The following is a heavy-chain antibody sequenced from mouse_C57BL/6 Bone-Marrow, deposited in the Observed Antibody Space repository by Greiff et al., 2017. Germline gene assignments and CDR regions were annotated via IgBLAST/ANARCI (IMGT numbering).Heavy chain of an antibody. CDR1: GFNIKDDY. J-gene: IGHJ3*01. CDR2: IDPENGDT. D-gene: IGHD2-4*01. Sequence: EVQLQQSGAELVRPGASVKLSCTASGFNIKDDYMHWVKQRPEQGLEWIGWIDPENGDTEYASKFQGKATITADTSSNTAYLQLSSLKSEDTAVYYCTRYDYDRAYWGQGTLVTVSA. V-gene: IGHV14-4*01. CDR3: TRYDYDRAY.